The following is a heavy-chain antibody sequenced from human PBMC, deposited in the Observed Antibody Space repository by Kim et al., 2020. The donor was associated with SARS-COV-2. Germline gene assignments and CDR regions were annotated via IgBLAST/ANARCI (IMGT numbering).Heavy chain of an antibody. D-gene: IGHD2-15*01. CDR1: GYTFTSYY. Sequence: ASVKVSCKASGYTFTSYYMHWVRQAPGQGLEWMGIINPSGGSTNYAQKFQGRVTMTRDTSTSTLYMELSSLRSEDTAVYYCARVKYCSDGSCSPPPYFDYWGQGTLVTVSS. V-gene: IGHV1-46*01. J-gene: IGHJ4*02. CDR2: INPSGGST. CDR3: ARVKYCSDGSCSPPPYFDY.